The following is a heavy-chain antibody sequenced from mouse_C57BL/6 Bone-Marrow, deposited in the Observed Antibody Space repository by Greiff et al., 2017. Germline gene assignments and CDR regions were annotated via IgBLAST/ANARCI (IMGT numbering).Heavy chain of an antibody. CDR1: GYTFTSYW. CDR3: AREKSSPLEWYFDY. Sequence: QVQLQQPGAELVMPGASVKLSCKASGYTFTSYWMHWVKQRPGQGLEWIGEIDPSDSYTNYNHKFKGKSTLTVDKSSSTAYLQLSRLTSEDSAVYYCAREKSSPLEWYFDYWGTGTTVTVSS. CDR2: IDPSDSYT. J-gene: IGHJ1*03. D-gene: IGHD1-3*01. V-gene: IGHV1-69*01.